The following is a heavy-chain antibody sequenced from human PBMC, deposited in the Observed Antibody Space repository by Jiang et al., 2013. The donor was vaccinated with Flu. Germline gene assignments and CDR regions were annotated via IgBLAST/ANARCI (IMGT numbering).Heavy chain of an antibody. J-gene: IGHJ4*02. CDR3: ASRWYTSTWYGY. D-gene: IGHD6-13*01. Sequence: YGPGLVKPSETLSLTCTVSGGSISSYYWSWIRQPPGKGLEWIGYIYYSGSTNYNPSLKSRVTISLDTSKNQFSLKLSSMTAADTAVYYCASRWYTSTWYGYWGQGTLVTVSS. CDR1: GGSISSYY. CDR2: IYYSGST. V-gene: IGHV4-59*01.